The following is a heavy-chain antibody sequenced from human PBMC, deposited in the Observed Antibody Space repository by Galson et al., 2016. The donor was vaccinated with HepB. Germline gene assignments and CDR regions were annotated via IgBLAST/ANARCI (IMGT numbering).Heavy chain of an antibody. CDR1: GFTVSSNY. CDR3: ARDQGYCSGGSCSYYFDY. D-gene: IGHD2-15*01. J-gene: IGHJ4*02. CDR2: IYSGGSP. V-gene: IGHV3-53*01. Sequence: SLRLSCAASGFTVSSNYMSWVRQAPGKGLEWVSVIYSGGSPYYADSVKGRFTISRDNSKNTLYLQMNSLRAEDTAVYYCARDQGYCSGGSCSYYFDYWGQGTLVTVSS.